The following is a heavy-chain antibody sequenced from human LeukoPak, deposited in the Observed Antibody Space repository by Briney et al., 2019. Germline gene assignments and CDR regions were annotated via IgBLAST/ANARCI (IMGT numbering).Heavy chain of an antibody. V-gene: IGHV3-53*01. CDR2: IYSGGST. J-gene: IGHJ3*02. Sequence: GGSLRLSCAASGFTVSSDYMSWVRQAPGKGLEWVSVIYSGGSTYYADSVKGRFTISRDNSKNTLYLQMNSLRAEDTAVYYCAREFSGAFDIWGQGTMVTVSS. CDR1: GFTVSSDY. CDR3: AREFSGAFDI.